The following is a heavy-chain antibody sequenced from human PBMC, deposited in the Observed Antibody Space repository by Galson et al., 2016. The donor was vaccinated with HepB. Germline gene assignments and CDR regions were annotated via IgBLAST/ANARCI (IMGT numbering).Heavy chain of an antibody. V-gene: IGHV3-30*18. Sequence: SLRLSCAASGFTLRSFGMHWVRQAPGKGLEWVALISYDGTGKYYADSVMGRFTISRDISKNTLYLQMSSLKAEDTAVYHCAKDAHSGYVLNRFDCWGQGTLVTVSS. CDR1: GFTLRSFG. CDR3: AKDAHSGYVLNRFDC. J-gene: IGHJ4*02. D-gene: IGHD5-12*01. CDR2: ISYDGTGK.